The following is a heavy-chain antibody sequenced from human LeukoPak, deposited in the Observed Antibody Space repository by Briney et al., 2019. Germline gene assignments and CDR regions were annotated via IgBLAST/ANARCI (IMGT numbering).Heavy chain of an antibody. Sequence: GASVKVSCKASGFTFTSYDINWVRQATGQGLEWMGWMNPNSGNTGYAQKFQGRVIITRSTSISTAYMELSSLRSEDTAVYYCARVDGYNVVYWGQGTLVTVSS. CDR3: ARVDGYNVVY. J-gene: IGHJ4*02. V-gene: IGHV1-8*01. CDR2: MNPNSGNT. CDR1: GFTFTSYD. D-gene: IGHD5-24*01.